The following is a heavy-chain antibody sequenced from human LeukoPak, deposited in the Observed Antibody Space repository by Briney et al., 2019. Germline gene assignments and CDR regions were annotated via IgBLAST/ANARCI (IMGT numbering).Heavy chain of an antibody. J-gene: IGHJ3*02. V-gene: IGHV4-34*01. Sequence: SETLSLTCAVYGGSSSGDYWSWIRQPPGKGLEWLGEINRGGSTSYNPSLKSRVTMSVDTSKNQFSLKLNSVTAADTAVYFCARDCGGDSYLGAFDIWGQGTVVTVSS. CDR3: ARDCGGDSYLGAFDI. D-gene: IGHD2-21*02. CDR2: INRGGST. CDR1: GGSSSGDY.